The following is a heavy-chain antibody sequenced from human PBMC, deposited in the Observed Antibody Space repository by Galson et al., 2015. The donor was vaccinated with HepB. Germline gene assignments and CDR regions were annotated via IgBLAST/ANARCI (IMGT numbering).Heavy chain of an antibody. D-gene: IGHD3-16*02. Sequence: SLRLSCAASGFTVSSYSMNWVRQAPGKGLEWVSYISSSSSTIYYADSVKGRFTISRDNAKNSLYLQMNSLRDEDTAVYYCARASDYVWGSYRPVDAFDIWGQGTMVTVSS. CDR1: GFTVSSYS. J-gene: IGHJ3*02. CDR2: ISSSSSTI. V-gene: IGHV3-48*02. CDR3: ARASDYVWGSYRPVDAFDI.